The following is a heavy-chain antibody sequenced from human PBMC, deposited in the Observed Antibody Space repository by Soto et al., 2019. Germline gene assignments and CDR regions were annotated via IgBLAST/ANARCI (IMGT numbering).Heavy chain of an antibody. Sequence: SVKVSCKASGFTFTSSAMQWVRQARGQRLEWIGWIVVGSGNTNYAQKFQERVTITRDMSTSTAYMELSSLRFEDTAVYYCAADYSSSRGGDYWGQGTLVTVSS. CDR3: AADYSSSRGGDY. CDR1: GFTFTSSA. V-gene: IGHV1-58*02. J-gene: IGHJ4*02. CDR2: IVVGSGNT. D-gene: IGHD6-13*01.